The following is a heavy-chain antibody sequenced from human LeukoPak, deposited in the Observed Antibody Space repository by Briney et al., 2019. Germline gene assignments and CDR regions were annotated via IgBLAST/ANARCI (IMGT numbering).Heavy chain of an antibody. CDR3: ARGYSSGFAPIHFDY. CDR2: INHSGST. Sequence: SETLSLTCAVYGGSFSGYYRSWIRQPPGKGLEWIGEINHSGSTNYNPSLKSRVTISVDTSKNQFSLKLSSVTAADTAVYYCARGYSSGFAPIHFDYWGQGTLVTVSS. V-gene: IGHV4-34*01. J-gene: IGHJ4*02. CDR1: GGSFSGYY. D-gene: IGHD6-19*01.